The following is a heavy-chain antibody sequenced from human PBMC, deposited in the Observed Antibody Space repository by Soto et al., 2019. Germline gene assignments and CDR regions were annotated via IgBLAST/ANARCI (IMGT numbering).Heavy chain of an antibody. Sequence: GGSLRLSCAASGLICSDHAMSWVRQAPGKGLECVACISGSGDKTFYADSVKGRFTISRDNSKNTVSLHMNSLRVDDTAVYFCAKDRFGIVGPVDYWGPGTLVTVSS. CDR2: ISGSGDKT. CDR3: AKDRFGIVGPVDY. J-gene: IGHJ4*02. D-gene: IGHD1-26*01. V-gene: IGHV3-23*01. CDR1: GLICSDHA.